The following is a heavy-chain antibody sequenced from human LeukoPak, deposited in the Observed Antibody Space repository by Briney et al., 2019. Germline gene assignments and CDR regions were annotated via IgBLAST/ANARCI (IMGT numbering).Heavy chain of an antibody. D-gene: IGHD3-22*01. CDR3: ARGEYYYDGGY. CDR1: GFTFSNNW. V-gene: IGHV3-7*04. J-gene: IGHJ4*02. CDR2: IKQDGSEK. Sequence: PGGSLRLSGVVSGFTFSNNWMSWVRQAPGKGLRWVANIKQDGSEKYFVDSVKGRFTISRDNAKNSLYLQMESLRAEDTAVYYCARGEYYYDGGYWGQGTLVTVSS.